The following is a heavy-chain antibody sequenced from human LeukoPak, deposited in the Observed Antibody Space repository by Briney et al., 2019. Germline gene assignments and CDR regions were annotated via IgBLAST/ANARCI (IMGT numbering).Heavy chain of an antibody. V-gene: IGHV3-23*01. CDR3: ARDLVGAAGY. D-gene: IGHD1-26*01. CDR1: GFTFSSYA. Sequence: GGSLRLSCAVSGFTFSSYAMSWVRQAPGKGLAWVSALSSGGATTYYADSVKGRFTISRDNSKNTLYLQMSSLRAEDTAVYYCARDLVGAAGYWGQGTLVTVSS. CDR2: LSSGGATT. J-gene: IGHJ4*02.